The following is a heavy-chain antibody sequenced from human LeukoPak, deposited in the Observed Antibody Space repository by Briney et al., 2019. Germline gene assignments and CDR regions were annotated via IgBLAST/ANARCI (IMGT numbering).Heavy chain of an antibody. V-gene: IGHV3-66*02. CDR1: GFTVSSNY. J-gene: IGHJ4*02. D-gene: IGHD3-3*01. CDR3: ARDRPDFWSGYSFDY. CDR2: IYSGGST. Sequence: GGSLRLSCAASGFTVSSNYMSWVRQAPGKGLEWVSVIYSGGSTYYSDSVKGRFTISRDNSKNTLYLQMNSLRAEDTDVYYCARDRPDFWSGYSFDYWGQGTLVTVSS.